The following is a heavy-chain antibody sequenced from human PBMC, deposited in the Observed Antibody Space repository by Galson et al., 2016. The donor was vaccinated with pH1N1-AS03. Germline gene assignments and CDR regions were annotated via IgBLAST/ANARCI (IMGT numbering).Heavy chain of an antibody. CDR1: GGTLSNSG. D-gene: IGHD2/OR15-2a*01. J-gene: IGHJ4*02. Sequence: SVKVSCKASGGTLSNSGISWVRQAPGQGLEWMGRITPVFGTTNYAQKFQDRVSITADKSTSTAYMELSSLRYEDTAVYYCARAGTLLHYFDYWGQGTLVTVSS. CDR2: ITPVFGTT. V-gene: IGHV1-69*06. CDR3: ARAGTLLHYFDY.